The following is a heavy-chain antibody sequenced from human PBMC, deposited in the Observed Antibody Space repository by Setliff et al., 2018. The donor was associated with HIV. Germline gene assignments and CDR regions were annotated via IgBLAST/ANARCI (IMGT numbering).Heavy chain of an antibody. D-gene: IGHD3-3*01. J-gene: IGHJ6*02. CDR2: ISIGSGGAI. V-gene: IGHV3-21*01. Sequence: PVGSLRLSCAASGFTFRNYKFNWVRQAPGRGLEWVSSISIGSGGAIDYADSVQGRFTISRDNSKNSLYLQMNGLRVEDTGVYYCARDNLYYNLYDGSPVYGMDVWGQGTTVTVSS. CDR1: GFTFRNYK. CDR3: ARDNLYYNLYDGSPVYGMDV.